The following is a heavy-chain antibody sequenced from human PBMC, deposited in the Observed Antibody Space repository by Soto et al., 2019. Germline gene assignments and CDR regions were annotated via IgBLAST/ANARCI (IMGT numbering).Heavy chain of an antibody. J-gene: IGHJ5*02. CDR3: ARMETFGSLNCFDP. CDR1: GYSFTNND. CDR2: MNPGSGDT. D-gene: IGHD3-16*01. Sequence: ASVKVSCKASGYSFTNNDVSWVRQATGQGLEWMGWMNPGSGDTGYAQKFQGRVTMTRDISIATAYMELSSLRSDDTAIYYFARMETFGSLNCFDPWGQGTLVTVS. V-gene: IGHV1-8*01.